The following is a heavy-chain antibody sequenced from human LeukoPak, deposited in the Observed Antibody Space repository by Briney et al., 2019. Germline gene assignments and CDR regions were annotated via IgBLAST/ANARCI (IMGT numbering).Heavy chain of an antibody. Sequence: ASVKVSCKASGYAFTAHYIHWVRQAPGQGFEWMGWINPNSGGPNYAQKFQGRVTMTRDTSISTAYMELSRLRSDDTAVYYCARVGYCTHGVCYSMALWGKGTTVIVSS. D-gene: IGHD2-8*01. CDR3: ARVGYCTHGVCYSMAL. V-gene: IGHV1-2*02. J-gene: IGHJ6*03. CDR1: GYAFTAHY. CDR2: INPNSGGP.